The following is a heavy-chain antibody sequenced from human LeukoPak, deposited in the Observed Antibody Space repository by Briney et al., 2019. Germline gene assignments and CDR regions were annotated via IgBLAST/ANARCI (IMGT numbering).Heavy chain of an antibody. D-gene: IGHD3-3*01. V-gene: IGHV1-46*01. CDR3: GRGPHRRTYDRDNWFDP. J-gene: IGHJ5*02. CDR2: INPSGGST. Sequence: VASVKVSCKASGYTFTNYYIHWVRQAPGQGLEWMGLINPSGGSTNFAQKFQGRVTMTRDMSTSTVYMELSSLRSEDTAVYYCGRGPHRRTYDRDNWFDPWGQGTLVTVSS. CDR1: GYTFTNYY.